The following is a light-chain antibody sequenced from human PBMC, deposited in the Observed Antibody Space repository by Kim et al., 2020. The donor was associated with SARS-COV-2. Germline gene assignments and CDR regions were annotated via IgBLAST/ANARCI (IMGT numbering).Light chain of an antibody. Sequence: SVGDRVTITCRASQSISIYLNWYQQKPGKAPKLLIYAASSLQSGVPSRFSGSGSGTDFTLTISSLQPEDFATYYCQQSYSTPGATFGGGTKVDIK. CDR3: QQSYSTPGAT. J-gene: IGKJ4*01. CDR2: AAS. CDR1: QSISIY. V-gene: IGKV1-39*01.